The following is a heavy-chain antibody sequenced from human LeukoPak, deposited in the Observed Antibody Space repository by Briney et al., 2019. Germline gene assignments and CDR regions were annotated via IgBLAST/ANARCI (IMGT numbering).Heavy chain of an antibody. J-gene: IGHJ5*02. CDR1: GGSNSGYY. Sequence: SETLSLTCAVYGGSNSGYYWSLIRQPSGKGLEWIGEINHSGSTNYNPSLKSRVTISVDTSKNQFSLKLSSVTAADTAVYYCARGRGSTSPMEIAAAGTNLGMFDPWGQGTLVTVSS. V-gene: IGHV4-34*01. CDR3: ARGRGSTSPMEIAAAGTNLGMFDP. D-gene: IGHD6-13*01. CDR2: INHSGST.